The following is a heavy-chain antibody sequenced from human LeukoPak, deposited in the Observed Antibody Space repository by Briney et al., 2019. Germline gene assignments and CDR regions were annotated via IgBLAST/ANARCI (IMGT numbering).Heavy chain of an antibody. V-gene: IGHV3-23*01. Sequence: GGSLRLSCAASGFTFSSYGMSWVRQAPGKGLGWVSAISCSGGSTYYADSVKGRFTISRDNSKNTLYLQMNSLRAEDTAVYYCAQSDYFDPNAFDIWGQGTMVTVSS. CDR2: ISCSGGST. D-gene: IGHD2/OR15-2a*01. CDR3: AQSDYFDPNAFDI. J-gene: IGHJ3*02. CDR1: GFTFSSYG.